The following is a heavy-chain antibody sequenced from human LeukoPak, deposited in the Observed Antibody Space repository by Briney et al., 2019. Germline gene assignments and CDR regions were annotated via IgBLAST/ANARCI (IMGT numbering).Heavy chain of an antibody. J-gene: IGHJ4*02. D-gene: IGHD2-21*02. Sequence: PGGSLRLSCAASGFTFSSYWMSWVRQAPGKGLEWVANIKQDGSEKYYVDSVKGRFTISRDNAKNSLYLQMSSLRAEDTAVYYRARVRDCGGDCYNYYFDYWGQGTLVTVSS. V-gene: IGHV3-7*01. CDR3: ARVRDCGGDCYNYYFDY. CDR1: GFTFSSYW. CDR2: IKQDGSEK.